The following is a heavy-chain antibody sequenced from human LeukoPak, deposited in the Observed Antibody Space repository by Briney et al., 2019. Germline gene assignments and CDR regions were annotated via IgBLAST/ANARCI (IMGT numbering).Heavy chain of an antibody. V-gene: IGHV3-30*02. CDR3: AKDQAAA. J-gene: IGHJ5*02. Sequence: PGGSLRLSCGASGFTFSTYGMHWVRQAPGKGLEWVAFIRYDGSNKYYADSVKGRFTISRDNGKNTLYLQMNSLGGDDTAVYYCAKDQAAAWGQGTRVTVSS. CDR1: GFTFSTYG. CDR2: IRYDGSNK. D-gene: IGHD6-25*01.